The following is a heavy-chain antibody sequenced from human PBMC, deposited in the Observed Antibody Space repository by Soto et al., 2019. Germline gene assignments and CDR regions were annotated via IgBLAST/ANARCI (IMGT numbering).Heavy chain of an antibody. Sequence: ASVKVSCKTSGYSFTDYKLHWVRQAPGQGLEWMGWVDPNGGGSNSAQKFQGSVTMTRDTSISTAYMELSNLRSEDTAVYYCARVDYDFWSGSPVWGQGTTVTVSS. CDR1: GYSFTDYK. V-gene: IGHV1-2*04. CDR3: ARVDYDFWSGSPV. D-gene: IGHD3-3*01. CDR2: VDPNGGGS. J-gene: IGHJ6*02.